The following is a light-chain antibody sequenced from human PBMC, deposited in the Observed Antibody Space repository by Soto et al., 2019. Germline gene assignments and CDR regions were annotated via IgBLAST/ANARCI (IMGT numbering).Light chain of an antibody. CDR1: QSVSSN. Sequence: EIVMTQFPATLSVSPGERATLSCRASQSVSSNLAWYQQKPGQAPRLLIYGASTRATGIPARFSGSGSGTEFTLTISSLQSEDFAVYYCQQYNNWPRWTFGQGTKVDIK. V-gene: IGKV3-15*01. CDR3: QQYNNWPRWT. CDR2: GAS. J-gene: IGKJ1*01.